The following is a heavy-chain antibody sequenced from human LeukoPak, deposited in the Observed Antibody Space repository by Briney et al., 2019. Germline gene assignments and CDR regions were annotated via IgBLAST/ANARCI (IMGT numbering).Heavy chain of an antibody. CDR3: AKNVLRYFDWLLNSGEFDY. V-gene: IGHV3-9*01. CDR1: GFTFDDYA. CDR2: ISWNSGSI. J-gene: IGHJ4*02. Sequence: GGSLRLSCAASGFTFDDYAMHWVRQAPGKGLEWVPGISWNSGSIGYADSVKGRFTISRDNAKNSLYLQMNSLRAEDTALYYCAKNVLRYFDWLLNSGEFDYWGQGTLVTVSS. D-gene: IGHD3-9*01.